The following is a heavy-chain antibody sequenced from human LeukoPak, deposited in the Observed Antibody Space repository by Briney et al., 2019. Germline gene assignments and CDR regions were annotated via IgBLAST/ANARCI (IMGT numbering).Heavy chain of an antibody. V-gene: IGHV5-51*01. Sequence: GESLKISCKGSGYSFTTNWIGWVRQMPGKGLEWMGIIYPGDSDTKYSPSFQGQVTISADKSISTPYLQWSSLKASDTAMYYCARTITMVRGVIIYPNYFDYWGQGTLVTVSS. D-gene: IGHD3-10*01. CDR2: IYPGDSDT. J-gene: IGHJ4*02. CDR1: GYSFTTNW. CDR3: ARTITMVRGVIIYPNYFDY.